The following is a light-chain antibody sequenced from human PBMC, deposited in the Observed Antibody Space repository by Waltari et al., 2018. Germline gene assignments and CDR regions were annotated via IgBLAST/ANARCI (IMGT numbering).Light chain of an antibody. Sequence: ELVLTQSLGTLSLSPGDRATLSCRASQTVRTTYLAWYQQKPCQAPTLLIYGASSRATGIPDRFSGSGSGTDFSLTISSLEPEDFAVYYCQQYDISPLTFGGGTKVEIK. J-gene: IGKJ4*01. V-gene: IGKV3-20*01. CDR1: QTVRTTY. CDR3: QQYDISPLT. CDR2: GAS.